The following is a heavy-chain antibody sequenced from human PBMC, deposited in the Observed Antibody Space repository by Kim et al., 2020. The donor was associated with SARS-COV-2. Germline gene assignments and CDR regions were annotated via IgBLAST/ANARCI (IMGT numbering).Heavy chain of an antibody. D-gene: IGHD6-13*01. CDR1: GFTFSSHA. CDR2: ISGSGGST. CDR3: AKLNGQQPAWYFQH. Sequence: GGSLRLSCAASGFTFSSHAMSWVRQAPGKGLEWVSAISGSGGSTYYADSVKGRFTISRDNSKNTLYLQMNSLRAEDTAVYYCAKLNGQQPAWYFQHWGQGTLVTVSS. V-gene: IGHV3-23*01. J-gene: IGHJ1*01.